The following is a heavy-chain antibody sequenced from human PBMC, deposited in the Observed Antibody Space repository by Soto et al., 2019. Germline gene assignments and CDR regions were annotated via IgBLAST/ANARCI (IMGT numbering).Heavy chain of an antibody. CDR3: ASSVIGYCSGGSCHPPLYYYYGMDV. V-gene: IGHV4-39*01. Sequence: ETLSLTCTVSGVSISSSSYYWGWTRQPPGKGLEWIGSIYYSGSTYYNPSLKSRVTISVDTSKNQFSLKLSSVTAADTAVYYCASSVIGYCSGGSCHPPLYYYYGMDVWGQGTTVTVSS. J-gene: IGHJ6*02. CDR2: IYYSGST. D-gene: IGHD2-15*01. CDR1: GVSISSSSYY.